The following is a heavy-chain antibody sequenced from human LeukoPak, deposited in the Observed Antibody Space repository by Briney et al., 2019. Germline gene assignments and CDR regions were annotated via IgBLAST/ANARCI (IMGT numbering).Heavy chain of an antibody. Sequence: PAGSLSLSCAASGFTFRSYWMSWIRQSPGKELLWVSRIHGDGGDTSYADPVKGRFTISRDNAKNTLYLQMDGLTAEDTAGYYCARRRYYDTAGSPFDLWGQGTLVIVSS. CDR2: IHGDGGDT. CDR1: GFTFRSYW. J-gene: IGHJ4*02. CDR3: ARRRYYDTAGSPFDL. V-gene: IGHV3-74*01. D-gene: IGHD3-22*01.